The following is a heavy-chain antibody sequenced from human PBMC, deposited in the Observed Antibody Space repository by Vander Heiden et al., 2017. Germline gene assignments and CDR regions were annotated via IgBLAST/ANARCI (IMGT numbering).Heavy chain of an antibody. CDR2: ISSTSSTI. D-gene: IGHD4-17*01. CDR3: ARGGRYGGLDY. Sequence: VQLVESGGGLEQPGGSWSPSCAASGFPFSGYSMSWVRQAPGKGLEWFSHISSTSSTIYYADSVQGRFTISRDNAKNSLYLQMNGLRDEDTAVYYCARGGRYGGLDYWGRGTLVTVSS. CDR1: GFPFSGYS. V-gene: IGHV3-48*02. J-gene: IGHJ4*02.